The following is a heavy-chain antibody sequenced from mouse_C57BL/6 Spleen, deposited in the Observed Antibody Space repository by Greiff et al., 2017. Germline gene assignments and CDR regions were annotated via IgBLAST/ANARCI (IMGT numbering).Heavy chain of an antibody. J-gene: IGHJ1*03. CDR3: ARDRSDGYHWYFDV. D-gene: IGHD2-3*01. CDR2: INYDGSST. CDR1: GFTFSDYY. V-gene: IGHV5-16*01. Sequence: DVKLVESEGGLVQPGSSMKLSCTASGFTFSDYYMAWVRQVPEKGLEWVANINYDGSSTYYLDSLKSRFIISRDKAKNILYLQMSSLKSEDTATYYCARDRSDGYHWYFDVWGTGTTVTVSS.